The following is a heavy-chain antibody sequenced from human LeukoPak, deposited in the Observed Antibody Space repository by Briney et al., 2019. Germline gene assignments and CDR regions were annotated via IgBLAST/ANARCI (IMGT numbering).Heavy chain of an antibody. D-gene: IGHD4-23*01. CDR1: GGSVSSVNYY. CDR2: IYYTGNT. Sequence: PSETLSLTCTVSGGSVSSVNYYWTWIRPHAGKGLEWIGYIYYTGNTHYNPSLKSRLTISVDTTKNHFSLNLTSVSAADTALDYCARAPIAVVTPPHFFDSWGQGTLVTVSS. J-gene: IGHJ4*02. CDR3: ARAPIAVVTPPHFFDS. V-gene: IGHV4-31*03.